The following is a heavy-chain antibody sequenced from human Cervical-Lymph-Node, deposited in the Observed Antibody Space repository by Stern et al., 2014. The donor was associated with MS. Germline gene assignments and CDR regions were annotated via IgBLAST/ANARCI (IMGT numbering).Heavy chain of an antibody. CDR2: ITPIFDMA. CDR1: GDTFTTFA. J-gene: IGHJ6*02. D-gene: IGHD3-16*01. Sequence: VQLVQSGAEAKKPGSSVKVSCQASGDTFTTFAISWGRQAPGQGLEWMGGITPIFDMADYAERFQARVTITVDKSTSTAYMELRSLRFEDTAVYYCAREVGSLSMDVWGQGTTVTVSS. CDR3: AREVGSLSMDV. V-gene: IGHV1-69*17.